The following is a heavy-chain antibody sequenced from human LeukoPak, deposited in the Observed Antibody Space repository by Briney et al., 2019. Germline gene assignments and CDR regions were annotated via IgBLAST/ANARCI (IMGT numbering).Heavy chain of an antibody. Sequence: GGSLRLSCAASGFTFSSYAMSWVRQAPGKGLEWVSAISGSGGSTYYADSVKGRFTISRDNAKNSLYLQMNSLRAEDTAVYYCARVPGSTSQQLPVGWGQGTLVTVSS. V-gene: IGHV3-23*01. CDR3: ARVPGSTSQQLPVG. CDR2: ISGSGGST. D-gene: IGHD2-2*01. J-gene: IGHJ4*02. CDR1: GFTFSSYA.